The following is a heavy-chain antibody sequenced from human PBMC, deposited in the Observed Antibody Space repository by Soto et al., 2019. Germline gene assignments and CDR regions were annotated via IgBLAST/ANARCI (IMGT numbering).Heavy chain of an antibody. D-gene: IGHD6-19*01. J-gene: IGHJ6*03. CDR3: ARDRGVAPPVAGNTHYYYYMDV. CDR1: GYSFTNYG. CDR2: TSGFNGNT. Sequence: QDQLVQSGAEVKKPGASVTVSCKASGYSFTNYGITWVRQAPGQGLEWMGWTSGFNGNTHYAQKLQGRVTMTPDASTSTAYMELRSLRSDDTAVYYCARDRGVAPPVAGNTHYYYYMDVWGKGTTVTVSS. V-gene: IGHV1-18*01.